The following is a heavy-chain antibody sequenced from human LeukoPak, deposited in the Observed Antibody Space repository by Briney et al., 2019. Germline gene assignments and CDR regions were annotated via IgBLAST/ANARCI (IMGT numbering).Heavy chain of an antibody. CDR2: ITGSGGNT. D-gene: IGHD3-9*01. J-gene: IGHJ4*02. Sequence: GASLRLSCAASGFTFSNYAKSWVRQAPGKGLEWVSAITGSGGNTYYPDSVKGRFTISRDNSKNTVCRQMNRLRAEDTAVYYCSKWGDYGVLAGYYSSDYWGQGTLFTVSS. CDR3: SKWGDYGVLAGYYSSDY. V-gene: IGHV3-23*01. CDR1: GFTFSNYA.